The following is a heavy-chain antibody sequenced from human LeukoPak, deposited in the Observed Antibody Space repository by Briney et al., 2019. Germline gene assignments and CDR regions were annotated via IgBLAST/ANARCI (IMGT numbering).Heavy chain of an antibody. CDR1: GFTFSSYA. D-gene: IGHD3-22*01. Sequence: PGGSLRLSCAASGFTFSSYAMSWVRQAPGKGLEWVSAISGSGGSTYYADSVKGRFTISRDNSKNTLYLQMSSLRAEDTAVYYCAKVRSRQYYYDSSGYYIFDYWGQGTLVTVSS. V-gene: IGHV3-23*01. J-gene: IGHJ4*02. CDR2: ISGSGGST. CDR3: AKVRSRQYYYDSSGYYIFDY.